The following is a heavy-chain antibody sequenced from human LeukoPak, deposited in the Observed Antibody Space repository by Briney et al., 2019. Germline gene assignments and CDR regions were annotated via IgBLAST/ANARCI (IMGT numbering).Heavy chain of an antibody. Sequence: SSETLSLTCTVSGGSISSSSYYWGWIRQPPGKGLEWIGSIYYSGSTYYNPSLKSRVTISVDTSKNQFSLKLSSVTAADTAVYYCARDSLEIGLIWFGELNWFDPWGQGTLVTVSS. CDR1: GGSISSSSYY. CDR3: ARDSLEIGLIWFGELNWFDP. J-gene: IGHJ5*02. D-gene: IGHD3-10*01. V-gene: IGHV4-39*07. CDR2: IYYSGST.